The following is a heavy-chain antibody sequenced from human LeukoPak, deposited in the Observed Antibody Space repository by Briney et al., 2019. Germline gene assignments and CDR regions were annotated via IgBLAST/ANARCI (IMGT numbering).Heavy chain of an antibody. Sequence: GASVKVSCKASGYTFTGYYMHWVRQAAGKGLEWMGWINPNSGGTNYAQKFQGRVTMTRDTSISTAYMELSRLRSDDTAVYYCARAYCSSTSCYRDYYYGMDVWGQGTTVTVSS. CDR3: ARAYCSSTSCYRDYYYGMDV. J-gene: IGHJ6*02. CDR2: INPNSGGT. D-gene: IGHD2-2*01. V-gene: IGHV1-2*02. CDR1: GYTFTGYY.